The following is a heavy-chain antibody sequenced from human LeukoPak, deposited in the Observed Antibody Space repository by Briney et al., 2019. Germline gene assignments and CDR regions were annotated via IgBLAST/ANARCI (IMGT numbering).Heavy chain of an antibody. CDR2: IRHDGGNK. CDR1: GFTFSSYG. D-gene: IGHD3-22*01. Sequence: PGGSLRLSCAASGFTFSSYGWHWVRQAPGKGLEWVAFIRHDGGNKYYADSVKGRFTISRDNSKNTLYLQMDSPRAEDTAVYYCAKDAGYYDSSGYYQGGYFDYWGQGTLVTVSS. CDR3: AKDAGYYDSSGYYQGGYFDY. V-gene: IGHV3-30*02. J-gene: IGHJ4*02.